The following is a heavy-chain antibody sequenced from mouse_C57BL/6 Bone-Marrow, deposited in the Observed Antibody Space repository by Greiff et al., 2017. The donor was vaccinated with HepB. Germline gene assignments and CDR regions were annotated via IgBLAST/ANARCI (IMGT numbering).Heavy chain of an antibody. CDR2: IDPENGDT. J-gene: IGHJ3*01. CDR3: TPTPYGYDEKFAY. D-gene: IGHD2-2*01. V-gene: IGHV14-4*01. Sequence: EVQLQQSGAELVRPGASVKLSCTASGFNIKDDYMHWVKQRPEQGLEWIGWIDPENGDTEYASKFQGKATITADTSSNTAYLQLSSLTSEDTAVYYCTPTPYGYDEKFAYWGQGTLVTVSA. CDR1: GFNIKDDY.